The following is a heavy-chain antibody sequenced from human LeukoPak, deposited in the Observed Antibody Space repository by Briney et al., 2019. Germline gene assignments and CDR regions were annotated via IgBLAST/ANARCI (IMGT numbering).Heavy chain of an antibody. V-gene: IGHV3-7*01. CDR2: VREDGAVK. Sequence: HAGGSLRLSCTASGFIFNKYWMSWVRQAPGKGLEWVATVREDGAVKYYVDSVKGRITISRDNAKNSLFLQMNSLRAEDTAVYYCARIVATHYFYMDVWGKGTTVTVSS. CDR1: GFIFNKYW. D-gene: IGHD5-12*01. J-gene: IGHJ6*03. CDR3: ARIVATHYFYMDV.